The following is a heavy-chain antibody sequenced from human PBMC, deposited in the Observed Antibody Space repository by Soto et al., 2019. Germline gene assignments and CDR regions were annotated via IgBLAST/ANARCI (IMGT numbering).Heavy chain of an antibody. CDR2: IIPIFGTA. D-gene: IGHD6-6*01. Sequence: SVKVSCKASGGTFSSYAISWVRQAPGQGLEWMGGIIPIFGTANYAQKFQGRVTITADEPTSTAYMELSSLRSEDTAVYYCARPIYSSSNWFDPWGQGTLVTVSS. V-gene: IGHV1-69*13. J-gene: IGHJ5*02. CDR3: ARPIYSSSNWFDP. CDR1: GGTFSSYA.